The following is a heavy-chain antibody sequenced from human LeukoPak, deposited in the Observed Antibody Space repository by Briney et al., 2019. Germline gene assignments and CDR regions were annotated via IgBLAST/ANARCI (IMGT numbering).Heavy chain of an antibody. V-gene: IGHV1-2*02. D-gene: IGHD3-22*01. CDR1: GYIFPGYY. J-gene: IGHJ3*02. CDR2: INPNSGGT. CDR3: ARDSAPIDYYDSSGYYSDAFDI. Sequence: GASVKVSCKASGYIFPGYYMHWVRQAPGQGLEWMGWINPNSGGTNYAQKLQGRVTMTRDTSISTAYMELSRLRSDDTAVYYCARDSAPIDYYDSSGYYSDAFDIWGQGTMVTVSS.